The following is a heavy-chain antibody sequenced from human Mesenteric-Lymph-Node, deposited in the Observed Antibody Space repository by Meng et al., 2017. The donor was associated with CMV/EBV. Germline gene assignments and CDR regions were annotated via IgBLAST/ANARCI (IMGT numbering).Heavy chain of an antibody. Sequence: SETLSLTCTVSGGSISSSSYYWGWIRQPPGKGLEWIGSIYYSGSTNYNPSLKSRVTISVDMSKNQFSLILSSVTAADTAVYYCARGVRGVTNSSPYYYGMDVWGQGTTVTVSS. D-gene: IGHD3-10*01. J-gene: IGHJ6*02. CDR2: IYYSGST. CDR1: GGSISSSSYY. V-gene: IGHV4-39*07. CDR3: ARGVRGVTNSSPYYYGMDV.